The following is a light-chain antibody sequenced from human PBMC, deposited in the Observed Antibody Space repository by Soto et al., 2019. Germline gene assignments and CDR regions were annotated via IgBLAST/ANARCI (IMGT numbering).Light chain of an antibody. CDR3: QQYGSSRT. CDR1: QSVSSSY. V-gene: IGKV3-20*01. Sequence: IVLTQSPGTLSLSPGERATLSCRASQSVSSSYLAWYQQKPGQAPRLIIYGASSRATGIPDRFSGSVSGTDFTLTNSRLEPEDFEVYYCQQYGSSRTFGQGTKVEIK. J-gene: IGKJ1*01. CDR2: GAS.